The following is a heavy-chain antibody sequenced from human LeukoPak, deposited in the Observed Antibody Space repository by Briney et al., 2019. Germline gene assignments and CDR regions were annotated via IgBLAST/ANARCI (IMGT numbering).Heavy chain of an antibody. CDR3: ARGGGSYVYYFDY. D-gene: IGHD1-26*01. J-gene: IGHJ4*02. CDR2: ISSSSSTI. V-gene: IGHV3-48*01. CDR1: GFTFSSYS. Sequence: GGSLRLSCAASGFTFSSYSMNWVRQAPGKGLEWVSYISSSSSTIYYADSVKGRFTISRDNAKNSLHLQMNSLRGEDTAVYYCARGGGSYVYYFDYWGQGTLVTVSS.